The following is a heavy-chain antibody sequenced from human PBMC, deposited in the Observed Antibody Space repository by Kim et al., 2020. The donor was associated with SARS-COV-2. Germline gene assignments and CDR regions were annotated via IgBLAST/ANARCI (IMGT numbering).Heavy chain of an antibody. CDR2: INHSGST. CDR1: GGSFSGYY. D-gene: IGHD3-10*01. Sequence: SETLSLTCAVYGGSFSGYYWSWIRQPPGKGLEWIGEINHSGSTNYNPSLKSRVTISVDTSKNQFSLKLSSVTAADTAVYYCARSGWVRGVIHYYYYYGMDVWGQGTTVTVSS. V-gene: IGHV4-34*01. CDR3: ARSGWVRGVIHYYYYYGMDV. J-gene: IGHJ6*02.